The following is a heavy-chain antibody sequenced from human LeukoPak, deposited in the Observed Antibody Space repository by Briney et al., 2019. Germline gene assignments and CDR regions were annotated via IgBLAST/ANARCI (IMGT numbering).Heavy chain of an antibody. J-gene: IGHJ4*02. CDR1: GFSLSSYG. D-gene: IGHD3-22*01. V-gene: IGHV3-30*03. Sequence: GGSLRLSCAASGFSLSSYGMHWVRQAPGKGLEWVTFISYDGRNKDCADSVKGRFTISRDNSKNTLYLQMNSLRAEDTAVYYCARDDPWGYYDSSGYSDGGDYWGQGTLVTVSS. CDR3: ARDDPWGYYDSSGYSDGGDY. CDR2: ISYDGRNK.